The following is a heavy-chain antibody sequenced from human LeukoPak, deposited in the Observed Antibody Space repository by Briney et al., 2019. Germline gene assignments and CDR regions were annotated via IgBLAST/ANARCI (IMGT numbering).Heavy chain of an antibody. CDR1: GYTLTELS. CDR3: ATVIRRFGDHYFDY. V-gene: IGHV1-24*01. J-gene: IGHJ4*02. Sequence: GASVKVSCKVSGYTLTELSMHWVRQAPGKGLEWMGGFDPEIGETIYAQKFQGRVTMTEDTSTDTAYMELSSLRSEDTAVYYCATVIRRFGDHYFDYWGQGTLVTVSS. D-gene: IGHD3-16*01. CDR2: FDPEIGET.